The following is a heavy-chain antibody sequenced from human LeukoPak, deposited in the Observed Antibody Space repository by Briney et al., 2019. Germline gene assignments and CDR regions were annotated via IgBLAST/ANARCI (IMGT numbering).Heavy chain of an antibody. D-gene: IGHD3-22*01. Sequence: SETLSLTCTVSGASISSNSYYWGWIRQPPGKGLEWIGSIYYSGSTYYNPSLKSRVTISVDTSKNQFSLKLNSVTAADTAVYYCARGLYHYPNWGQGTLVTVSS. CDR2: IYYSGST. CDR3: ARGLYHYPN. V-gene: IGHV4-39*07. J-gene: IGHJ4*02. CDR1: GASISSNSYY.